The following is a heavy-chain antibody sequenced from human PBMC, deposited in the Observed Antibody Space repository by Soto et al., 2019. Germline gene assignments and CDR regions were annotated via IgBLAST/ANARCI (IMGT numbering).Heavy chain of an antibody. V-gene: IGHV3-30*09. CDR2: IAYDGSEK. Sequence: GQLVESGGGEVQPGRSLRLSCAASGFKLTDFALHWVRQAPGKVLEWVAIIAYDGSEKHYEDSVKGRLAISRDNPKNTLYLEMNSLIPEDTAVYFCARRAWHSYYAIDVWGKRTTVTVFS. CDR3: ARRAWHSYYAIDV. D-gene: IGHD1-26*01. J-gene: IGHJ6*04. CDR1: GFKLTDFA.